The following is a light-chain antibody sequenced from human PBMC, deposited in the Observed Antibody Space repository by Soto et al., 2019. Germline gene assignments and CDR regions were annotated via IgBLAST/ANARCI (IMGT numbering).Light chain of an antibody. CDR2: KAS. J-gene: IGKJ1*01. Sequence: DIQMTQSPSTLSTSVGDRVTITCRASQSIDTWLAWHQQKPGQVPKLLISKASSLESGVPSRFSDSGSGTEFTLTISSLQPDDSATYYCQQYNSYRAFGQGTKVDI. CDR1: QSIDTW. V-gene: IGKV1-5*03. CDR3: QQYNSYRA.